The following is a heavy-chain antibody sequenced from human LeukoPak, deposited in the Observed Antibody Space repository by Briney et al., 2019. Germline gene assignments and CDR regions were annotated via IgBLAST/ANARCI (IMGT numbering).Heavy chain of an antibody. Sequence: GASVKVSCKASGYTFTSYYMHWVRQAPGQGLEWMGIINLSGGTTYYAQKFQGRVTITADESTSSAYMELSSLRSEDTAVYYCARAVGYCSAGSCYSVLGYWGQGTLVTVSS. CDR2: INLSGGTT. J-gene: IGHJ4*02. V-gene: IGHV1-46*01. CDR3: ARAVGYCSAGSCYSVLGY. D-gene: IGHD2-15*01. CDR1: GYTFTSYY.